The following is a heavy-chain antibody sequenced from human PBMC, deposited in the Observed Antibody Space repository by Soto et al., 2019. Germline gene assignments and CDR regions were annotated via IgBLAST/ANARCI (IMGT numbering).Heavy chain of an antibody. J-gene: IGHJ6*02. Sequence: GESLKISCKASGYSFSSYWITWVRQMPGKGLEWMGRIAPSNSFTNYSPSFQGHVTISADKSNSTASLQWSSLKASDTAMYYCARTESGYSYGFADVWGQGTTVTVSS. CDR2: IAPSNSFT. D-gene: IGHD5-18*01. CDR3: ARTESGYSYGFADV. CDR1: GYSFSSYW. V-gene: IGHV5-10-1*01.